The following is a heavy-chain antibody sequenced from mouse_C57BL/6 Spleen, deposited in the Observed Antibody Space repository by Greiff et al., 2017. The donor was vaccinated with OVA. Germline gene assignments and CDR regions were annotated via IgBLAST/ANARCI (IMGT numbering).Heavy chain of an antibody. CDR3: TRGHGNYVNAMDD. J-gene: IGHJ4*01. Sequence: QVQLQQSGAELVRPGASVTLSCKASGYTFTDYEMHWVKQTPVHGLEWIGAIDPETGGTAYNQKFKGKAILTADKSSSTAYMELRSLTSEDSAVYYCTRGHGNYVNAMDDWGQGTSVTVSS. V-gene: IGHV1-15*01. CDR2: IDPETGGT. D-gene: IGHD2-1*01. CDR1: GYTFTDYE.